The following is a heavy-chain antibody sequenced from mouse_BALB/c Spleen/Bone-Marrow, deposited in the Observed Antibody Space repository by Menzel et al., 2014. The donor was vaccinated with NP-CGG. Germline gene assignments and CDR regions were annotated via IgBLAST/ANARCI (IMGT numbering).Heavy chain of an antibody. V-gene: IGHV4-1*02. CDR1: GFDFSRYW. D-gene: IGHD1-2*01. CDR3: ARPDYYGHLND. Sequence: EVQLQESGGGLVQPGGSLKLSCAASGFDFSRYWMSWVRQAPGKGLEWIGEINPDSRTINYSPSLKDKFIISRDNAKNTLYLRLNKGRSEDTALYYRARPDYYGHLNDWGQGTTPTGS. CDR2: INPDSRTI. J-gene: IGHJ2*01.